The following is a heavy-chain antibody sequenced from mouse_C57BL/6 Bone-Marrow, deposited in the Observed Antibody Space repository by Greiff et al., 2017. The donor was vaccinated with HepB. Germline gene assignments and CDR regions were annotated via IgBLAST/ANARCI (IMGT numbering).Heavy chain of an antibody. Sequence: VQLQQSGPELVKPGASVKIPCKASGYTFTDYNMDWVKQSHGKSLEWIGDINPNNGGTIYNQKFKGKATLTVDKSSSTAYMELRSLTSEDTAVYYCARPYYYGSSYTYWYFDVWGTGTTVTVSS. CDR1: GYTFTDYN. CDR2: INPNNGGT. V-gene: IGHV1-18*01. J-gene: IGHJ1*03. CDR3: ARPYYYGSSYTYWYFDV. D-gene: IGHD1-1*01.